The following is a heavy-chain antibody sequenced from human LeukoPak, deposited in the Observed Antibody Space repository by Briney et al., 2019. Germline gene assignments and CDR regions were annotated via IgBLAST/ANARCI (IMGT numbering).Heavy chain of an antibody. J-gene: IGHJ6*02. D-gene: IGHD2-2*01. CDR3: AAHSYCSSTSCDYYYYGMDV. Sequence: ASVKVSCKASGYTFTGYYMHWVRQAPGQGLEWMGRINPNSGGTNYAQKFQGRTTMTRDTSISTAYMELSRLRSDDTAVYYCAAHSYCSSTSCDYYYYGMDVWGQGTTVTVSS. CDR2: INPNSGGT. CDR1: GYTFTGYY. V-gene: IGHV1-2*06.